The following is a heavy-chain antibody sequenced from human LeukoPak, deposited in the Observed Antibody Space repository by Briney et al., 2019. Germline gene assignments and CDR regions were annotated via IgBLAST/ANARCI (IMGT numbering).Heavy chain of an antibody. Sequence: ASVKVSCKASGYTFTSYDINWVRQAPGQGLEWMGWMNPNSGNTGYAQKFQGRVTMTRNTSISTAYMELSSLRSEDTAVYYCARSRDYYLYYGMDVWGQGTTVTVSS. CDR1: GYTFTSYD. J-gene: IGHJ6*02. V-gene: IGHV1-8*01. CDR2: MNPNSGNT. D-gene: IGHD6-6*01. CDR3: ARSRDYYLYYGMDV.